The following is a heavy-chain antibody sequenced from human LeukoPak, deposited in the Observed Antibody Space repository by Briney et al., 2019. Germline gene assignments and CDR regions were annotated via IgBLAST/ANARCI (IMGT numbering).Heavy chain of an antibody. CDR1: GFTFSSYG. Sequence: PGGSLRLSCAASGFTFSSYGMHWVRQAPGKGLEWVAFIRYDGSNKYYADSVKGRFTISRDNSKNTLYLQMNSLRAEDTAVYYCAKAPRTTMLAFDIWGQGTMVTVSS. J-gene: IGHJ3*02. V-gene: IGHV3-30*02. D-gene: IGHD2-2*01. CDR3: AKAPRTTMLAFDI. CDR2: IRYDGSNK.